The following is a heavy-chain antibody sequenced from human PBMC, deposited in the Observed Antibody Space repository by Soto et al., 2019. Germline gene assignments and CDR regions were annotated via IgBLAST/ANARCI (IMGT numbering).Heavy chain of an antibody. CDR2: IYYSGST. CDR1: GGSISSYY. V-gene: IGHV4-59*01. D-gene: IGHD2-8*01. J-gene: IGHJ6*02. Sequence: SETLSLTCTVSGGSISSYYWSWIRQPPGKGLEWIGYIYYSGSTNYNPSLKSRVTISVDTSKNQFSLKLSSVTAADTAVYYCVGYCTNGVCSSDYGMDVWGQGTTVTVS. CDR3: VGYCTNGVCSSDYGMDV.